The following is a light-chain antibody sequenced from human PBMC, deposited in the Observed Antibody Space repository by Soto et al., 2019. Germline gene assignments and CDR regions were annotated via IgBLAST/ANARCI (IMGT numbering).Light chain of an antibody. CDR1: ESLVYSDGDSY. CDR3: MQATHWPLT. J-gene: IGKJ5*01. Sequence: DVVLTQSPLSLPVTLGQPASISCRSSESLVYSDGDSYLNWFHQRPGQCPRRLIYKASNRASGVPDRFSGSGSGTDFTLKISRVEAEDVGIYYCMQATHWPLTFGQGTRLEIK. V-gene: IGKV2-30*01. CDR2: KAS.